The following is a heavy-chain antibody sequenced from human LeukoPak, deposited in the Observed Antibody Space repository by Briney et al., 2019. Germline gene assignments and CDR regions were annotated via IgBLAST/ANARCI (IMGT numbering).Heavy chain of an antibody. Sequence: SETLSLTCTVSGASISGHYWIWTRQPPGRGLEWIGYVYSSGSTNYNPSLKSRVTMSVDTSKNQFSLKLSSVTAADTAVYYCARDSSGYNWFDPWGQGTLVTVSS. D-gene: IGHD3-22*01. V-gene: IGHV4-59*11. CDR2: VYSSGST. J-gene: IGHJ5*02. CDR3: ARDSSGYNWFDP. CDR1: GASISGHY.